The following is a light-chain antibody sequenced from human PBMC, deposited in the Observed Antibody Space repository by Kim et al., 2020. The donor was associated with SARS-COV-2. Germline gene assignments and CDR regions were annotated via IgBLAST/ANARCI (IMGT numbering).Light chain of an antibody. CDR2: GAS. Sequence: EIVLTQFPGTLSLSPEERATLSCRASQSVDSLFLAWYQQRPGQAPRLLIYGASDRATGIPDRFRGSGSGTDFTLTITSLEPEDFAVYYCQQSDSSFRTFGQGTKVDIK. V-gene: IGKV3-20*01. J-gene: IGKJ1*01. CDR1: QSVDSLF. CDR3: QQSDSSFRT.